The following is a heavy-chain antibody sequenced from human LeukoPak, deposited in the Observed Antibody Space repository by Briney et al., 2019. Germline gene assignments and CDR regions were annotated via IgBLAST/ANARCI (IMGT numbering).Heavy chain of an antibody. CDR3: AKAPVTTCRGAYCYPFDY. CDR2: ISDSGNT. D-gene: IGHD2-21*01. V-gene: IGHV3-23*01. J-gene: IGHJ4*02. CDR1: GFTLSSYA. Sequence: GGSLRLSCAASGFTLSSYAMSWVRQAPGKGLEWVSAISDSGNTYHADSVKGRFTISRDSSKNTLFLQMDRLRPEDAAVYYCAKAPVTTCRGAYCYPFDYWGQGTLVTVSS.